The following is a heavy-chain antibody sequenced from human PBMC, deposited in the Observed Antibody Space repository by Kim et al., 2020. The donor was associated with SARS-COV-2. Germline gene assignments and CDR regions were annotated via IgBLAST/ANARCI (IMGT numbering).Heavy chain of an antibody. Sequence: RYSPSFQGQVTISADKSISTAYLQWSSLKASDTAMYYCARRLDDLTFDPWGQGTLVTVSS. J-gene: IGHJ5*02. CDR3: ARRLDDLTFDP. D-gene: IGHD3-16*01. V-gene: IGHV5-51*01.